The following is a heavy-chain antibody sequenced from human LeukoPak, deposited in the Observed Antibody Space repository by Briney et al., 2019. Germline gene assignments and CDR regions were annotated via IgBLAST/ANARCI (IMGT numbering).Heavy chain of an antibody. D-gene: IGHD3-16*01. Sequence: PSETLSLTCTVSGGSISGSSYYWGWIRQPPGKGLEWIGSIYYSGSTYYNPSLKSRVTISVDTSKNQFSLKLSSVTAADTAVYYCARAPRIHGGYYYYYGMDVWGQGTTVTVSS. CDR1: GGSISGSSYY. CDR3: ARAPRIHGGYYYYYGMDV. CDR2: IYYSGST. V-gene: IGHV4-39*07. J-gene: IGHJ6*02.